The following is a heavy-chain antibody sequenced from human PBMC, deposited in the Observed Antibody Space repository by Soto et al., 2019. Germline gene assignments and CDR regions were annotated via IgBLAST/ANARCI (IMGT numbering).Heavy chain of an antibody. CDR1: GFTFSSYA. CDR3: ARGDIVLVPAAYYYYGMDV. J-gene: IGHJ6*02. Sequence: QVQLVESGGGVVQPGRSLRLSCAASGFTFSSYAMHWVRQAPGKGLEWVAVISYDGSNKYYADSVKGRFTISRDNSKNTLYLQMNSLRAEDTAVYYCARGDIVLVPAAYYYYGMDVWGQGTTVTVSS. CDR2: ISYDGSNK. V-gene: IGHV3-30-3*01. D-gene: IGHD2-2*01.